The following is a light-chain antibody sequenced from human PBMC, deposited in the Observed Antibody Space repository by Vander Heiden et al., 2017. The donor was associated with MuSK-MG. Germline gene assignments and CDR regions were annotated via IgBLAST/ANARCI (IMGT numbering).Light chain of an antibody. CDR3: QAWDSSTAV. CDR2: QDS. V-gene: IGLV3-1*01. CDR1: KLGDKY. J-gene: IGLJ3*02. Sequence: SYELTQPPSVSVSPGQTASITCSGDKLGDKYACWYQQKPGQSPGLVIYQDSKRPSGIPERFSGSNSGKTATLTISGTQAMDESYYYCQAWDSSTAVFGGGTKLTVL.